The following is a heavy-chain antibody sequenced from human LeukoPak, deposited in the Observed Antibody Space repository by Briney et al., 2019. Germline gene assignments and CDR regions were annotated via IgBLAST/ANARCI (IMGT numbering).Heavy chain of an antibody. CDR2: IKYDGSED. J-gene: IGHJ4*02. CDR1: GFTFSRYW. V-gene: IGHV3-7*03. Sequence: PGGSLRLSCAASGFTFSRYWMSWMRQAPGKGLEWVANIKYDGSEDYYADSVKGRFTISRDNAKNSLYLQMNSLRAEDTALYYCAKDIEGYYGDYNLVYWGQGTLVTVSS. D-gene: IGHD4-17*01. CDR3: AKDIEGYYGDYNLVY.